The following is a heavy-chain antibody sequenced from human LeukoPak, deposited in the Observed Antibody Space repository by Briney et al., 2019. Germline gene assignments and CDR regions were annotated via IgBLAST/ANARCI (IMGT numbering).Heavy chain of an antibody. J-gene: IGHJ4*02. D-gene: IGHD5-12*01. CDR3: ARSPPTIFDY. Sequence: SETLSLTCSVSGGPLSTSLYYWGWIRQPRGKGLEWIGNIYYTGGTSYNPSLESRVSISIDMSKNQFSLDLTSVTAADTAVYYCARSPPTIFDYWGQGTLVTVSS. V-gene: IGHV4-39*01. CDR2: IYYTGGT. CDR1: GGPLSTSLYY.